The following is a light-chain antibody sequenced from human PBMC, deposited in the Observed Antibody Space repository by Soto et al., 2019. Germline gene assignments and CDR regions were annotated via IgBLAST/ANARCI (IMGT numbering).Light chain of an antibody. J-gene: IGKJ4*01. CDR2: DAS. V-gene: IGKV3-11*01. Sequence: EIVLTQSPATLSLSPGERATLSCRASQSVSSYLAWYQQKPGQAPRLLIYDASNRATGIPARFSGSGSGTDFTLTISSLEPEDLAVYYCQQRGNWPPKVTFGGGTKVDIK. CDR3: QQRGNWPPKVT. CDR1: QSVSSY.